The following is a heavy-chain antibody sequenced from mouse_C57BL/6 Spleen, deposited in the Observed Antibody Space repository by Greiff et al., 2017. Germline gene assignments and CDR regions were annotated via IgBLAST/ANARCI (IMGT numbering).Heavy chain of an antibody. CDR1: GYTFTDYE. J-gene: IGHJ2*01. CDR2: IDPETGGT. D-gene: IGHD2-5*01. Sequence: QVQLQQSGAELVRPGASVTLSCKASGYTFTDYEMHWVKQTPVHGLEWIGAIDPETGGTAYNQKFKGKAILTADKSSSTAYMELRSLTSEDSAVYYCTRDSNDYFDYWGQGTTLTVSS. CDR3: TRDSNDYFDY. V-gene: IGHV1-15*01.